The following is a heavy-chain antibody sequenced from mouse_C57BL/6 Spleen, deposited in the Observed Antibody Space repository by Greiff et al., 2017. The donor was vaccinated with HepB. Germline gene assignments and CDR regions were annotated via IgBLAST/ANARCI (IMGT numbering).Heavy chain of an antibody. J-gene: IGHJ4*01. Sequence: EVKLLESGGGLVKPGGSLKLSCAASGFTFSDYGMHWVRQAPEKGLEWVAYISSGSSTIYYADTVKGRSTISRDNATNTLFLQMTSLRSEDTAMYYCARFITTVVATDFYAMDYWGQGTSVTVSS. D-gene: IGHD1-1*01. V-gene: IGHV5-17*01. CDR1: GFTFSDYG. CDR2: ISSGSSTI. CDR3: ARFITTVVATDFYAMDY.